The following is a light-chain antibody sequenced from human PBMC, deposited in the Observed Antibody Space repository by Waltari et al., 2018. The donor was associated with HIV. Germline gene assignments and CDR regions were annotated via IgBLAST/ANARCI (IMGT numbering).Light chain of an antibody. J-gene: IGLJ3*02. V-gene: IGLV1-47*01. CDR3: AAWDDSLSAWV. CDR1: SSNIGRNS. CDR2: RHN. Sequence: QSVLTQPPSASGTPGQRVTISCSGSSSNIGRNSVYWYQQFPGTAPKLLIYRHNPRPSGVPDRLSGSKSGTSASLAISGLRSEDEADYYCAAWDDSLSAWVFGGGTKLTVL.